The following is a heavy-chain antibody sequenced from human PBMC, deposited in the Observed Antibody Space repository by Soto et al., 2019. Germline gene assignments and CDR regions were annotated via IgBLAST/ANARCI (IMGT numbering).Heavy chain of an antibody. CDR2: FYYSGST. CDR3: ARLRMVPIDGWDAFDI. Sequence: PSETLSLTCTVSGGSVSNNYWTWIRQPPGKGLEWIGYFYYSGSTNYNPSLESRVTMSVDTSKNQFSLKLSSVTAADTAVYYCARLRMVPIDGWDAFDIWGQGTMVTVSS. CDR1: GGSVSNNY. J-gene: IGHJ3*02. D-gene: IGHD6-19*01. V-gene: IGHV4-59*02.